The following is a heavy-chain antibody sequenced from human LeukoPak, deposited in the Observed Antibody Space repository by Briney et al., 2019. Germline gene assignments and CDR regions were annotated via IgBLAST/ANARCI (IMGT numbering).Heavy chain of an antibody. V-gene: IGHV1-46*01. Sequence: ASVKVSCKASGYTFTSYYIHWVRQAPGQGLEWMAIINPSVGTTSYAQKFQGRLTMTRDTSTSTVYMELSSLRSEDTAVYYCARDHRPSYDSSDYYYPGEYWGQGTLVTVSS. CDR3: ARDHRPSYDSSDYYYPGEY. CDR1: GYTFTSYY. J-gene: IGHJ4*02. CDR2: INPSVGTT. D-gene: IGHD3-22*01.